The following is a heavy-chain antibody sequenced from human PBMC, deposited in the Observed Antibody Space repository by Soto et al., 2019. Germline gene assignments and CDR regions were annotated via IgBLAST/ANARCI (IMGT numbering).Heavy chain of an antibody. Sequence: QVQLVQSGAEVKKPGASVKVSCKASGYTFTNSGFSWVRQAPGQGLEWVGWSRVNNGDPHYEQKLQDRATMNTDTPTRTAFLELRRLRSVVPAVYFCARSPVSSDFNVPSCGQATPITLPS. J-gene: IGHJ1*01. D-gene: IGHD2-21*02. CDR2: SRVNNGDP. CDR3: ARSPVSSDFNVPS. CDR1: GYTFTNSG. V-gene: IGHV1-18*01.